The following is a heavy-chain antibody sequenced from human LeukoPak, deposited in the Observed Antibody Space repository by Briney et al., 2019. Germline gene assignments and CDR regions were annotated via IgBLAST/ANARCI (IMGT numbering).Heavy chain of an antibody. D-gene: IGHD3-22*01. J-gene: IGHJ4*02. V-gene: IGHV3-21*01. CDR3: ARDWESYYDNSGDYMGY. Sequence: GGSLRLSCAASGFTFSSYSMNWGRQAPGKGLEWGSTISSSSSYIYYADSVKGRLTVSRDNSKNTLNMKMNRLSAEDTAVYYCARDWESYYDNSGDYMGYWGQGTLVTVSS. CDR1: GFTFSSYS. CDR2: ISSSSSYI.